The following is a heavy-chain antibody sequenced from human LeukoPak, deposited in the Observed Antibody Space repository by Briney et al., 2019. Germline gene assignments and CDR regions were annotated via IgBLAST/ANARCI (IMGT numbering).Heavy chain of an antibody. CDR2: IYYSGST. D-gene: IGHD2-15*01. J-gene: IGHJ6*03. Sequence: PSETLSLTCTVSGGSISSSSYYWGWIRQPPRKGLEWIGSIYYSGSTYYNPSLKSRVTISVDTSKNQFSLKLSSVTAADTAVYYCAIPAQPTGRYCSGGSCYHPGDYYYYMDVWGKGTTVTVSS. CDR3: AIPAQPTGRYCSGGSCYHPGDYYYYMDV. V-gene: IGHV4-39*07. CDR1: GGSISSSSYY.